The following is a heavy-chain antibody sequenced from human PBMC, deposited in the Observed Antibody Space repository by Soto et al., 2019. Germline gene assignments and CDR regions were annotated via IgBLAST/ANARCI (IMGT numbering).Heavy chain of an antibody. CDR2: NNAGNGNT. CDR3: ARGPGGPDGPGDY. CDR1: GYTFTSYA. Sequence: QVQLVQSGAEVKKPGASVKVSCKASGYTFTSYAMHWVRQAPGQRLEGMGWNNAGNGNTKYSQKFQGRFTITRDTSASTAYMKLSSLRSEDTAVYYCARGPGGPDGPGDYWGQGTLVTVSS. V-gene: IGHV1-3*01. D-gene: IGHD2-15*01. J-gene: IGHJ4*02.